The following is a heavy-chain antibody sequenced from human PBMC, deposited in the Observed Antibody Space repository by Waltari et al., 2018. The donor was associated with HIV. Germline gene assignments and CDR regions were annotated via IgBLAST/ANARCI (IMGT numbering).Heavy chain of an antibody. J-gene: IGHJ4*02. CDR2: ISAYNGTK. CDR1: GYTFTSYG. V-gene: IGHV1-18*01. CDR3: ARDLGREAAAGTGY. Sequence: QVQLVQSGAEVKKPGASVKVSCKASGYTFTSYGISWVRQAPGQGPEWMGWISAYNGTKNYAHKLHGRVTMTTDTSTSTAYMELRSLRSDDTAVYYCARDLGREAAAGTGYWGQGTLVTVSS. D-gene: IGHD6-13*01.